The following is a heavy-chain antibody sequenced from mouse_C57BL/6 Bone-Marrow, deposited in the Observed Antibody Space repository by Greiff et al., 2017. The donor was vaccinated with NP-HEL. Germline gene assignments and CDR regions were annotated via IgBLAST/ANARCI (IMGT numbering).Heavy chain of an antibody. J-gene: IGHJ2*01. CDR2: IDPANGNT. Sequence: VQLKESVAELVRPGASVKLSCTASGFNIKNTYMHWVKQRPEQGLEWIGRIDPANGNTKYAPKFQGKATITADASSNTAYLQLSSLTSEDTAIYYCARAFYYYGSSHFDYWGQGTTLTVSS. V-gene: IGHV14-3*01. CDR3: ARAFYYYGSSHFDY. CDR1: GFNIKNTY. D-gene: IGHD1-1*01.